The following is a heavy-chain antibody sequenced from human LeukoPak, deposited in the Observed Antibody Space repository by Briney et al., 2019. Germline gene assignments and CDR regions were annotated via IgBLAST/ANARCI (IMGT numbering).Heavy chain of an antibody. Sequence: SETLSLTCTVSNGSISSYDWSWIRQPPGKGLEWIGYIYYSGTTNYNPSLKSRVTISVDTSKNQFSLKVSSVTAADTAVYYCARGYSSGWDYYFDYWGQGTLVTVSS. D-gene: IGHD6-19*01. CDR1: NGSISSYD. CDR2: IYYSGTT. V-gene: IGHV4-59*01. CDR3: ARGYSSGWDYYFDY. J-gene: IGHJ4*02.